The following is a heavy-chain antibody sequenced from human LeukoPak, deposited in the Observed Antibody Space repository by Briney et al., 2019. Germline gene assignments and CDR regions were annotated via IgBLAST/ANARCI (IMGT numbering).Heavy chain of an antibody. Sequence: PGRSLRLSCAASGFTFSSYAMHWVRQAPGKGLEWVAVISYDGSNKYYADSVKGRFTISRDNSKNTLYLQMNSLRAEDTAVYYCARDGLAAAGLMWAFDIWGQGTMVTVSS. CDR2: ISYDGSNK. V-gene: IGHV3-30-3*01. D-gene: IGHD6-13*01. J-gene: IGHJ3*02. CDR3: ARDGLAAAGLMWAFDI. CDR1: GFTFSSYA.